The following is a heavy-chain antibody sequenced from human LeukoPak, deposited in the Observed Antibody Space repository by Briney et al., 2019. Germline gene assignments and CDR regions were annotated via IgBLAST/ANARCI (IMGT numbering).Heavy chain of an antibody. V-gene: IGHV1-18*01. CDR3: ARGPAYCGGDCYFDY. Sequence: GASVKVSCKASGYTFTSCGIGWVRHAPGQGLEWMGWTSAYNGHTNYAHNLQGRVTMTTDTSTSTAYMELRSLRSDDTAVYYCARGPAYCGGDCYFDYWGQGTLVTVSS. J-gene: IGHJ4*02. D-gene: IGHD2-21*02. CDR1: GYTFTSCG. CDR2: TSAYNGHT.